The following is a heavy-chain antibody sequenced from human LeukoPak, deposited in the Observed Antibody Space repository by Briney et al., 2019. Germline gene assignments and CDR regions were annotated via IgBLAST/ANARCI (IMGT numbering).Heavy chain of an antibody. V-gene: IGHV4-59*01. CDR3: ACLTTADAFDI. J-gene: IGHJ3*02. D-gene: IGHD3-22*01. CDR2: IYDSGST. CDR1: GGSISSYY. Sequence: PSETLSLTCTVSGGSISSYYWSWIRQPPGKGLEWIGYIYDSGSTNYNPSLKSRVTISVDPSKNQFSLKLSSVTAADTAVYYCACLTTADAFDIWGQGTMVTVSS.